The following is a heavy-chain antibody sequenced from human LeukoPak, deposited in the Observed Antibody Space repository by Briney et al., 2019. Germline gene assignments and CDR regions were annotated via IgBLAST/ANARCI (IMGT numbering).Heavy chain of an antibody. V-gene: IGHV6-1*01. Sequence: SQTLSLTCAISGDSVSSNSAAWNWNRQSPSRGLEWLGRTYYRSKWYNDYAVSVKSRITINPDTSKNQFSLQLNSVTPEDTAVYYCARDGITMVRGAMRYYYYYGMDVWGQGTTVTVSS. CDR3: ARDGITMVRGAMRYYYYYGMDV. CDR2: TYYRSKWYN. CDR1: GDSVSSNSAA. D-gene: IGHD3-10*01. J-gene: IGHJ6*02.